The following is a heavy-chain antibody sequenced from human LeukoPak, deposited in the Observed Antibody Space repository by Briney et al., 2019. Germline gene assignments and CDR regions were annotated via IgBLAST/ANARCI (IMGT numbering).Heavy chain of an antibody. CDR1: GFTFSSYT. Sequence: SGGSLRLSCAASGFTFSSYTMNWVRQAPGKGLEWVSSISSSSSYIYYADSVKGRFTISRDNAKKSLFLQMNSLRAEDTAVYYCARATTYDILTGYSDYWGQGTLVTVSS. D-gene: IGHD3-9*01. J-gene: IGHJ4*02. V-gene: IGHV3-21*01. CDR3: ARATTYDILTGYSDY. CDR2: ISSSSSYI.